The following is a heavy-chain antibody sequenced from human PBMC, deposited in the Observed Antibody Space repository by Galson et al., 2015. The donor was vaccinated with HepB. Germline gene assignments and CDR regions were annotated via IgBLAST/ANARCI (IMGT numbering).Heavy chain of an antibody. Sequence: TLSLTCTVSGGSISSGGYYWSWIRQRPGKGLEWIGYIYYSGSTYYNPSLKSRVTISVDTSKNQFSLKLSSVTAADTAVYYCASTEQWLGQDNAFDIWGQGTMITVSS. J-gene: IGHJ3*02. CDR2: IYYSGST. CDR1: GGSISSGGYY. D-gene: IGHD6-19*01. CDR3: ASTEQWLGQDNAFDI. V-gene: IGHV4-31*03.